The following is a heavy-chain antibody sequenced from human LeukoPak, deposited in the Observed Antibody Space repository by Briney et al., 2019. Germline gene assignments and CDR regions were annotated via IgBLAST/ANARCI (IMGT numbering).Heavy chain of an antibody. J-gene: IGHJ4*02. V-gene: IGHV4-30-4*08. Sequence: SETLSLTCTVSGGSISSGDCYWSWIRQPPGKGLEWIGYIYYSGSTYYNPSLKSRVTISVDTSKNQFSLKLSSVTAADTAVYYCAREGVHCSSTSCYENFDYWGQGTLVTVSS. CDR3: AREGVHCSSTSCYENFDY. D-gene: IGHD2-2*01. CDR2: IYYSGST. CDR1: GGSISSGDCY.